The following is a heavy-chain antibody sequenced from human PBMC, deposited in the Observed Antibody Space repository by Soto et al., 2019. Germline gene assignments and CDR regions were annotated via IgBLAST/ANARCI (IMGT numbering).Heavy chain of an antibody. CDR1: GGTFSSYA. CDR2: IIPIFGTA. D-gene: IGHD4-4*01. V-gene: IGHV1-69*01. Sequence: QVQLVQSGAEVKKPGSSVKVSCKASGGTFSSYAISWVRQAPGQGLEWMGGIIPIFGTANYAQKFQGRVTITADESTSTAYMELSRLRSEDTAVYYCASGTTVTTLSGHGMDVWGQGTTVTVSS. CDR3: ASGTTVTTLSGHGMDV. J-gene: IGHJ6*02.